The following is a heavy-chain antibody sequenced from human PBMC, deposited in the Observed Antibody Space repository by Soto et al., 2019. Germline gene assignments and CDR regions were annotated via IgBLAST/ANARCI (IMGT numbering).Heavy chain of an antibody. V-gene: IGHV1-18*01. J-gene: IGHJ4*02. CDR1: GYTFTSYG. CDR3: ARARGRIVVVVAAFDY. D-gene: IGHD2-15*01. CDR2: ISAYNGNT. Sequence: ASVKVSCKASGYTFTSYGISWVRQAPGQGLEWMGWISAYNGNTNYAQKLQGRVTMTTDTSTSTAYMELRSLRSDDTAVYYCARARGRIVVVVAAFDYWGQGTLVTVSS.